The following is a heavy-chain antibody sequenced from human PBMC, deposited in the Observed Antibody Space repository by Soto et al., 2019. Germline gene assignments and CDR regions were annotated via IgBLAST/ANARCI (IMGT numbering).Heavy chain of an antibody. CDR1: GGSIISSRYY. V-gene: IGHV4-39*01. D-gene: IGHD4-17*01. J-gene: IGHJ3*02. Sequence: NPXESLSLSGTVTGGSIISSRYYWGWIRQPPGKGLEWIGNIYNSRTTYYNPSLKSRVTISADTSKNQFSLKLSSVTAADTALYYCASPVDYGGNSGHAFDIWGQGTTVTVSS. CDR2: IYNSRTT. CDR3: ASPVDYGGNSGHAFDI.